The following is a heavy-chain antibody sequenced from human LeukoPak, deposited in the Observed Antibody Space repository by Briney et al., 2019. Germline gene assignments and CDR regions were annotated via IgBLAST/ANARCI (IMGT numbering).Heavy chain of an antibody. CDR1: GFIFSSYD. V-gene: IGHV3-13*01. CDR2: IGTAGDT. J-gene: IGHJ4*02. Sequence: GGSLRLSCAASGFIFSSYDMHWVRQATGKGLEWVSAIGTAGDTYYPGSVKGRFTISRENAKNSLYLQMNSLRAGDTAVYYCARDNGYDGSGSYTFDYWGQGTLVTVSS. D-gene: IGHD3-10*01. CDR3: ARDNGYDGSGSYTFDY.